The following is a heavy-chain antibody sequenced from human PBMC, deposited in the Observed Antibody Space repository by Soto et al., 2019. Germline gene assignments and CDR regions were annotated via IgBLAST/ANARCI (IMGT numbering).Heavy chain of an antibody. D-gene: IGHD6-25*01. Sequence: GESLKISCKGSGYSFAAYWIGWVRQMPGKGLEWMGIIYPGDSDTRYSPSFQGQVTISADKSISTAYLQWSSLKASDTAMFYCARGGYSGNSKDPFYIWGPGTMVTVSS. CDR2: IYPGDSDT. V-gene: IGHV5-51*01. J-gene: IGHJ3*02. CDR3: ARGGYSGNSKDPFYI. CDR1: GYSFAAYW.